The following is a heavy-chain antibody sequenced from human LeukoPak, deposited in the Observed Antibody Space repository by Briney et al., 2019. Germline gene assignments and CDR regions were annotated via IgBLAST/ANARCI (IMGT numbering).Heavy chain of an antibody. V-gene: IGHV3-74*01. J-gene: IGHJ4*02. Sequence: GGSLRLSCAASGLTFSSYWMHWVRQAPGKGLVWVSRINGDASTTNYADSVKGRFTISRDNARYSMYLQMNSLRVEDTAVYYCARARIAVAGALTAFDHWGQGTLVTVSS. D-gene: IGHD6-19*01. CDR3: ARARIAVAGALTAFDH. CDR2: INGDASTT. CDR1: GLTFSSYW.